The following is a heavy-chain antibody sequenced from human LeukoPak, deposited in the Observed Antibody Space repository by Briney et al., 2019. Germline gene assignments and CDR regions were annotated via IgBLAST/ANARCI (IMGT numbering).Heavy chain of an antibody. CDR2: ISGSGGST. CDR1: GLTFSSYA. Sequence: GGSLRLSCAASGLTFSSYAMSWVRQAPGKGLEWVSAISGSGGSTYYADSVKGRFTISRDNSKNTLYLQMNSLRAEDTAVYYCAKELHDLYYYGMDVWGRGTTVTVSS. CDR3: AKELHDLYYYGMDV. J-gene: IGHJ6*02. V-gene: IGHV3-23*01.